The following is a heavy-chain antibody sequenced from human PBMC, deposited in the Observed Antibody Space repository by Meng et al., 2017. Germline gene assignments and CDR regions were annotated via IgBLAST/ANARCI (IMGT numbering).Heavy chain of an antibody. V-gene: IGHV3-21*01. CDR1: GFTFSSYS. D-gene: IGHD1-26*01. CDR2: ISSRSSYI. J-gene: IGHJ4*02. CDR3: ARTPVGSFDY. Sequence: GELVESGCSLGEPGGSLGRSCAASGFTFSSYSMNWVRQAQGKGLEWDSSISSRSSYIYYADSVKRRFTTSRDNAKNSLYLQMNSLRAEDTAVYYCARTPVGSFDYWGQGTLVTVSS.